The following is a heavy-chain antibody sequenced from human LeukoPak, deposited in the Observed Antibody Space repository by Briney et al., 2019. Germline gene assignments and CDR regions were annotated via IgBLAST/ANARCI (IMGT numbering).Heavy chain of an antibody. D-gene: IGHD1-26*01. CDR2: IYSGGNT. Sequence: GGSLRLSCAASEFTVSNNYMSWVRQAPGKGLEWVSVIYSGGNTYYADSVKGRFTISRDNSKNTVYLQMNSLRAEDTAVYYCARDPYRFAFDIWGQGTVVLVSS. CDR1: EFTVSNNY. CDR3: ARDPYRFAFDI. J-gene: IGHJ3*02. V-gene: IGHV3-53*01.